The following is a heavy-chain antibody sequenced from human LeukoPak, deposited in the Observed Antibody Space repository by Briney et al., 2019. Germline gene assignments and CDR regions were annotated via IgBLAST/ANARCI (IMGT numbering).Heavy chain of an antibody. CDR1: GFTFSSYA. Sequence: GGSLRLSCAASGFTFSSYAMSWVRQAPGKGLEWVSAISGSGGSTYYADSVKGRFTVSRDNSKNTLYLQMNNLRPEDTAVYYCAKFIWRESSTSCYDYWGQGTLVTVSS. J-gene: IGHJ4*02. V-gene: IGHV3-23*01. CDR3: AKFIWRESSTSCYDY. CDR2: ISGSGGST. D-gene: IGHD2-2*01.